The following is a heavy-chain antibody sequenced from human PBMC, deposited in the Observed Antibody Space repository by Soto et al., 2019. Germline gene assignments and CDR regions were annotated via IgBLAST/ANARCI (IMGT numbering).Heavy chain of an antibody. V-gene: IGHV6-1*01. CDR1: GRRIAYNCVA. CDR3: AREVLWDYHGMDV. D-gene: IGHD1-26*01. CDR2: TYYRSKWYN. Sequence: SGRRIAYNCVASISFKKSPSRGLEWLGRTYYRSKWYNDYAVSVKSRITINPDTSKNQFSLQLNSVTPEDTAVYSCAREVLWDYHGMDVWGQRTTLTVPS. J-gene: IGHJ6*01.